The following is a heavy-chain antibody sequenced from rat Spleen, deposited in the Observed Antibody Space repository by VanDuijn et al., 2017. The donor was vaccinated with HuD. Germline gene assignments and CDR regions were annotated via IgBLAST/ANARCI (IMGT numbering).Heavy chain of an antibody. J-gene: IGHJ3*01. V-gene: IGHV5-46*01. Sequence: EVQLVESGGGLVQPGRSLKLSCAASGFTFSTFPMAWVRQAPKKGPEWVASISSGGGGTYYRDSVKGRFTISRDNAKSTLYLQMNSLRSEDTATYYCTRGGYSSSEGFAYWGQGTLVTVSS. CDR3: TRGGYSSSEGFAY. D-gene: IGHD1-2*01. CDR1: GFTFSTFP. CDR2: ISSGGGGT.